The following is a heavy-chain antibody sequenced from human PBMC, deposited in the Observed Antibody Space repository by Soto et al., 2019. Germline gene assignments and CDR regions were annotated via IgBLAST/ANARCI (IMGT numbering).Heavy chain of an antibody. CDR1: GFTFSSYG. CDR3: ARDRDSSGWYDFDY. Sequence: QVQLVESGGGVVQPGRSLRLSCAASGFTFSSYGMHWVRQAPGKGLEWVAVIWYDGSNKYYADSVKGRFTISRDNSKNTLYLHMNSLRAEDTAVYYCARDRDSSGWYDFDYWGQGTLVTVSS. CDR2: IWYDGSNK. J-gene: IGHJ4*02. D-gene: IGHD6-19*01. V-gene: IGHV3-33*01.